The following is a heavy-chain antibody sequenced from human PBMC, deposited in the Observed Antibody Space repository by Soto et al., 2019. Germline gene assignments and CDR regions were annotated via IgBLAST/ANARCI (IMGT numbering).Heavy chain of an antibody. CDR3: ARGRPDDYGDPDYFDY. D-gene: IGHD4-17*01. CDR1: GGTISSSSYY. Sequence: PSETLSLTSTVAGGTISSSSYYWGWIRQPPGKGLEWIGSIYYSGSTYYNPSLKSRVTISVDTSKNQFSLKLSSVTAADTAVYYCARGRPDDYGDPDYFDYWGQGALVTVSS. J-gene: IGHJ4*02. V-gene: IGHV4-39*07. CDR2: IYYSGST.